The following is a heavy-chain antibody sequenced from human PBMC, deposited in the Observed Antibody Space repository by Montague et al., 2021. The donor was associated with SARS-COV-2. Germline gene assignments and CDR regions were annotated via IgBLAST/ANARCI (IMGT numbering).Heavy chain of an antibody. Sequence: SETLSLTCAVSGGSFSNYYWSWIRQSPGQGLEWIGEVDHSGSTNYNPSLKSRVTISADISKNQFSVKLTSATAADTGIYYCARGKRDLPIVVLVASTRTCFDSWGQGTTVTVSS. D-gene: IGHD2-15*01. V-gene: IGHV4-34*01. CDR3: ARGKRDLPIVVLVASTRTCFDS. CDR1: GGSFSNYY. J-gene: IGHJ6*02. CDR2: VDHSGST.